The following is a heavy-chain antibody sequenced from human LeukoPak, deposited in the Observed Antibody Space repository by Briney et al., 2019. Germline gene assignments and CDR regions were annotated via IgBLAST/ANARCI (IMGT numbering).Heavy chain of an antibody. CDR2: VYTDGRT. CDR1: GFTVTTDH. D-gene: IGHD3-16*01. V-gene: IGHV3-53*01. CDR3: ARDSLWGQFDY. Sequence: GGSLRLSCAASGFTVTTDHMSWVRQPPGKGLEWVSIVYTDGRTYHADSVKGRFTISRDNSKNTLYLQMNSLRGEDTAVYYCARDSLWGQFDYWGQGTLVTVSS. J-gene: IGHJ4*02.